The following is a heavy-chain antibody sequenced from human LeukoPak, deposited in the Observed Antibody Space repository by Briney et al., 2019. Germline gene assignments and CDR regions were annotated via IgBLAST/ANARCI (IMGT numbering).Heavy chain of an antibody. Sequence: PSETLALTCGVSGGSISGTNWWSWVRQPPGQGLEWIGEISLAGQTNYNPSLSGRVTMSLDKSSNQLSLNLTSVTAADTATYYCSRESGAFCPFGYWGQGTLVIVSS. CDR1: GGSISGTNW. D-gene: IGHD1-26*01. J-gene: IGHJ4*02. CDR3: SRESGAFCPFGY. V-gene: IGHV4/OR15-8*02. CDR2: ISLAGQT.